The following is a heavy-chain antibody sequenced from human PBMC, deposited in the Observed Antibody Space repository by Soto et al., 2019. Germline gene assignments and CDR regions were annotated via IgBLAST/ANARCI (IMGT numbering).Heavy chain of an antibody. V-gene: IGHV4-39*01. D-gene: IGHD6-6*01. CDR2: VHDTGTT. Sequence: QLQLQESGPGLVKPSETLSLTCAVSGGSVSSGGNYWGWIRPSPGKGLEWIGSVHDTGTTHYNPSLTSRVTISVDTSKNQFSLNVNSVTAADTAVYYCARGLSSPSAAGVWGQGTLVTVSS. CDR3: ARGLSSPSAAGV. CDR1: GGSVSSGGNY. J-gene: IGHJ4*02.